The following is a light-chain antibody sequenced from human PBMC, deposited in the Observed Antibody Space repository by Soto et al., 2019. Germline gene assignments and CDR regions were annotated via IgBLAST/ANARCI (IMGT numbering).Light chain of an antibody. J-gene: IGKJ4*01. V-gene: IGKV3-11*01. CDR1: QSVSSD. Sequence: EIVLTQSPATLSLSPGERATLSCRASQSVSSDLAWYKQKPGQAPRLLVYDASNRDTGIPARFSGSRSGTDFTLTISSLEPEDFAVYYCQQRSNWPGLSFGGGTKVEIK. CDR3: QQRSNWPGLS. CDR2: DAS.